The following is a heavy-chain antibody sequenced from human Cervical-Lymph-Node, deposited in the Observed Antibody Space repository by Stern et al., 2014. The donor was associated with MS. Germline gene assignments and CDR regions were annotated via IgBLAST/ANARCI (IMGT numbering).Heavy chain of an antibody. J-gene: IGHJ4*02. Sequence: EVQLEESGGTLVQPGGSLRLSCAASGFTFSSYAMSWVRQAPGKGLEWVSVISGSYGSTFYADSVKGWFTISRDNSKNTLFLQMNSLRAEDTAVYYCAKVYGSGPFDYWCQGPLVTVSS. CDR3: AKVYGSGPFDY. D-gene: IGHD6-19*01. CDR2: ISGSYGST. V-gene: IGHV3-23*04. CDR1: GFTFSSYA.